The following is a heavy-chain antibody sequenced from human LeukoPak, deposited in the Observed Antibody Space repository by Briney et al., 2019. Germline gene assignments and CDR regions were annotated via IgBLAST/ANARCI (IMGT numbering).Heavy chain of an antibody. CDR2: IYSSGST. D-gene: IGHD5-24*01. Sequence: PGGSLRLSCGASGFTNYMSWVRQAPDRGLEWVSSIYSSGSTYYADSVRGRFTISRDKTKNTLFLLMNSLRVEGTALCYCARDLLEPEMAAWGLGTLVTVSS. CDR3: ARDLLEPEMAA. J-gene: IGHJ5*02. V-gene: IGHV3-53*01. CDR1: GFTNY.